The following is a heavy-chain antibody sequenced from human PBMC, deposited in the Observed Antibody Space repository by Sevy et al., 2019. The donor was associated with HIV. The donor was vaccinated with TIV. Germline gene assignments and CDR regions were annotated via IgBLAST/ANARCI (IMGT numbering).Heavy chain of an antibody. V-gene: IGHV3-30*03. CDR1: GFTFGSYG. CDR2: ILYDSSNK. D-gene: IGHD6-6*01. Sequence: GGSLRLSCAVSGFTFGSYGMHWVRQAPGKGLEWMAVILYDSSNKYYGDSVKGRFTISRDNSKNKLYLQMNSLRTDDTAVYCCARGLAALPGYYYGMDVWGQGTTVTVSS. CDR3: ARGLAALPGYYYGMDV. J-gene: IGHJ6*02.